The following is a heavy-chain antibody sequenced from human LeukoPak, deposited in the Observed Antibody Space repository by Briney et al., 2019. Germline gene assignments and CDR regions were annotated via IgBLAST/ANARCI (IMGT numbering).Heavy chain of an antibody. CDR1: GFTFRNFW. CDR2: IKQDGSEK. V-gene: IGHV3-7*01. D-gene: IGHD6-19*01. CDR3: ARDGVENVAVADLTWFDS. Sequence: GGSLRLSCAASGFTFRNFWMSWVRQAPGKGLEWVANIKQDGSEKHSVDSVKGRFTISRDNAKSSLYLQMNSLSAEDSALYYCARDGVENVAVADLTWFDSWGQGALVIVSS. J-gene: IGHJ5*01.